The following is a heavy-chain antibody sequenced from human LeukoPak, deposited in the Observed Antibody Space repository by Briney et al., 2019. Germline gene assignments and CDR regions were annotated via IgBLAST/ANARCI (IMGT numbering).Heavy chain of an antibody. J-gene: IGHJ4*02. V-gene: IGHV3-21*01. CDR2: ITTSSSSR. D-gene: IGHD5-18*01. Sequence: PGGSLRLSCAASGFTFSSYTMNWVRQAPGMGLEWVSSITTSSSSRYYADSVKGRFTISRDEAKNSLDLQMNSLRPEDTAVYYCARGGYSYGSEFDNWGQGTLVTVSS. CDR3: ARGGYSYGSEFDN. CDR1: GFTFSSYT.